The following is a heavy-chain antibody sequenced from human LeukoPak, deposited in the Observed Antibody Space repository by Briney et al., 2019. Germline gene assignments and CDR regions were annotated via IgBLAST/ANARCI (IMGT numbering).Heavy chain of an antibody. D-gene: IGHD5-12*01. CDR3: AKGDSYDTYFDY. CDR1: GFDFSAYA. Sequence: GGSLRLSCAASGFDFSAYAMSWVRQTPGKGPEWVSYITNSGGRTHYADSVKGRFTISRDNSKDTLSLQMNSLRAEDTAVYSCAKGDSYDTYFDYWGQGTLVTVSS. J-gene: IGHJ4*02. V-gene: IGHV3-23*01. CDR2: ITNSGGRT.